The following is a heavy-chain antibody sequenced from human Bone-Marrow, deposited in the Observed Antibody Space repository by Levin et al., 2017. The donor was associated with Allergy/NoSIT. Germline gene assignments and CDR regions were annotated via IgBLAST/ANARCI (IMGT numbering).Heavy chain of an antibody. D-gene: IGHD2-15*01. Sequence: GSLRLSCAVSGYSINTSYHWGWFRQPPGKGLQWIGSIFYNGKTHYNPSLRSRVTISLDTSRNQFSLGLISVTAADTSVYFCSRDGGYQLIGLLSYFERRGQGTLVTVSS. CDR2: IFYNGKT. CDR1: GYSINTSYH. CDR3: SRDGGYQLIGLLSYFER. V-gene: IGHV4-38-2*02. J-gene: IGHJ4*02.